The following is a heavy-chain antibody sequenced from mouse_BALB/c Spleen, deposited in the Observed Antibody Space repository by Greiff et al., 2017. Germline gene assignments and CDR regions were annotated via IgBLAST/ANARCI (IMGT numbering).Heavy chain of an antibody. V-gene: IGHV1S56*01. CDR2: IYPGNVNT. CDR3: ARGDDGYSYAMDY. D-gene: IGHD2-3*01. CDR1: GYTFTSYY. Sequence: VQLQQSGPELVKPGASVRISCKASGYTFTSYYIHWVKQRPGQGLEWIGWIYPGNVNTKYNEKFKGKATLTADKSSSTAYMQLSSLTSEDSAVYFCARGDDGYSYAMDYWGQGTSVTVSS. J-gene: IGHJ4*01.